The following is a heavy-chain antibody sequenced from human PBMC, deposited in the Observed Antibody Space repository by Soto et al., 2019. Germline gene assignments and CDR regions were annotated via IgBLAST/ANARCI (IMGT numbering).Heavy chain of an antibody. CDR3: AKRLSPVTTYYYGMDV. CDR2: ISGSGGKT. J-gene: IGHJ6*02. Sequence: EVQLLESGGGLVQPGGSLRLSCAASGFSFSTYPMVWVRQAPGKRLEAVSSISGSGGKTYYKDSVKGRFTISRDNSKNTVDLQMNSLRPEDTAVYYCAKRLSPVTTYYYGMDVWGQGTTVTVSS. V-gene: IGHV3-23*01. CDR1: GFSFSTYP. D-gene: IGHD4-17*01.